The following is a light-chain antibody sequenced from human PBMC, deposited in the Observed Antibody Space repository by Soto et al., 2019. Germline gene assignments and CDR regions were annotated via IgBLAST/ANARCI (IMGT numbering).Light chain of an antibody. CDR2: DAS. J-gene: IGKJ1*01. Sequence: EIVMTQSPGTLSLSPGDRATLSCRASQSVSSSYLAWYQQKPGLAPRLLIYDASSRATGIPDRFSGSGSGTDFTLTISRLEPEDFAVYYCQQYGSSPWTFGQGTTGDIK. V-gene: IGKV3D-20*01. CDR3: QQYGSSPWT. CDR1: QSVSSSY.